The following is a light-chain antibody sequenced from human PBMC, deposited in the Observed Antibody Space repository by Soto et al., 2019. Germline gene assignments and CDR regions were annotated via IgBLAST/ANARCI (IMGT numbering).Light chain of an antibody. CDR3: SSYTSSTTWV. V-gene: IGLV2-14*01. CDR2: EVS. CDR1: SSDIGSYNY. Sequence: QSALTQPASVSGSPGQSITFSCTGTSSDIGSYNYVSWYQQHPGKAPKLMIYEVSDRPSGVSNRFSGSKSGSTASLTISGLQADDEADYYCSSYTSSTTWVFGGGTKVTVL. J-gene: IGLJ3*02.